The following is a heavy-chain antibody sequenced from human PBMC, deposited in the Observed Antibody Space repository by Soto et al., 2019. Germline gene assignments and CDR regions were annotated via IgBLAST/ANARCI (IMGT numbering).Heavy chain of an antibody. J-gene: IGHJ4*02. D-gene: IGHD3-10*01. Sequence: EIQLVESGGGLVQPGGSLRLSCVASGITFGNYWMHWARQVPGKGLVWVSHINGDGSSTKFADSVKGRFTISRDNAKNPLYLQMSALRVEDTAVYYCGRDRTGPIGGGQGTLVTVSS. CDR1: GITFGNYW. CDR2: INGDGSST. CDR3: GRDRTGPIG. V-gene: IGHV3-74*03.